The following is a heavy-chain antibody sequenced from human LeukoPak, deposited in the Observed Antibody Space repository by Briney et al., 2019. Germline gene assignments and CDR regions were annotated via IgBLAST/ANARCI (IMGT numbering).Heavy chain of an antibody. CDR3: AGSLAYCGGDCRLGDY. CDR1: GFTFSSYA. V-gene: IGHV3-66*01. J-gene: IGHJ4*02. CDR2: INSGGST. D-gene: IGHD2-21*02. Sequence: GGSLRLSCAASGFTFSSYAMSWVRQAPGKGLEWVSVINSGGSTYYADSVKGRFSISRDNSKNTVYLQMNSLRAEDTAVYYCAGSLAYCGGDCRLGDYWGQGTLVTVSS.